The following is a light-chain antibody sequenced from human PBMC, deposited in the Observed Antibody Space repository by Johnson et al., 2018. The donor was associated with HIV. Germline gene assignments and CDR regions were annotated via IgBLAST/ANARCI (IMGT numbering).Light chain of an antibody. V-gene: IGLV1-51*02. CDR1: SSNIGNNY. CDR3: GTWNSALSGVGV. CDR2: ENN. J-gene: IGLJ1*01. Sequence: QSVLTQPPSVSAAPGQKVTISCSGSSSNIGNNYVSWYQQLPGTAPKLLIYENNKRPSGIPDRFSGSKSGTSATLGITGLQTGDEADYYCGTWNSALSGVGVFGTGTRVTVL.